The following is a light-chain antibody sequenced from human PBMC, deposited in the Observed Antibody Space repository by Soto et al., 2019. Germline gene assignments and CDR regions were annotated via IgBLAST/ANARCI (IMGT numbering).Light chain of an antibody. CDR1: GSDVGGYNY. Sequence: SALTQPRSVSGSPGQSVTISCTGTGSDVGGYNYVSWYQQYPDKAPKVMIYDVTKRPAGVPDRFSGSKSGNTASLTISGLQADDEADYYCCSYAGSYTYVFGTGTKLTVL. V-gene: IGLV2-11*01. CDR3: CSYAGSYTYV. J-gene: IGLJ1*01. CDR2: DVT.